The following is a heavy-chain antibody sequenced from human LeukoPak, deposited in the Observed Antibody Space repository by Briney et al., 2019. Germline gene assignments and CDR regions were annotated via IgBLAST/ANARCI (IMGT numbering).Heavy chain of an antibody. Sequence: SETLSLTCTVSGGSISYNYWSWIRQPPGKGLEWIGHIYYSGSTSYNPSLKSRVTISLDTSKDQFSLKLNSVTAADTAVYYCARQSGYLDYWGQGTMVTVSS. CDR1: GGSISYNY. V-gene: IGHV4-59*08. J-gene: IGHJ4*02. CDR3: ARQSGYLDY. CDR2: IYYSGST. D-gene: IGHD3-3*01.